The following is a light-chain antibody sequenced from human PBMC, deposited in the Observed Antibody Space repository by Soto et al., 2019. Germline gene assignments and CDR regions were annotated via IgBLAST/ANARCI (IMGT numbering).Light chain of an antibody. V-gene: IGKV1-39*01. Sequence: DIQMTQSPSSLSASVGDRVTITCRASQSISSYLNWYHQKPGRAPNLLIYAASTLQGGVPSRFSGSCSGTDFKLGISSLQPEDFVTYSGQESYCIPFTFGGGTKVEIK. CDR2: AAS. CDR1: QSISSY. CDR3: QESYCIPFT. J-gene: IGKJ4*01.